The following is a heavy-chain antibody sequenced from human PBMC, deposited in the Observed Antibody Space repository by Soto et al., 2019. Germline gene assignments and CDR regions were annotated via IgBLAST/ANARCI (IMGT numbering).Heavy chain of an antibody. CDR3: ASGGWSGFDY. J-gene: IGHJ4*02. CDR1: GGSFSGYY. V-gene: IGHV4-34*01. CDR2: INHSGST. D-gene: IGHD3-3*01. Sequence: SETLSLTCAVYGGSFSGYYWIWIRQPPGKGLEWIGEINHSGSTNYNPSLKSRVTISVDTSKNQFSLKLSSVTAADTAVYYCASGGWSGFDYWGQGTLVTVSS.